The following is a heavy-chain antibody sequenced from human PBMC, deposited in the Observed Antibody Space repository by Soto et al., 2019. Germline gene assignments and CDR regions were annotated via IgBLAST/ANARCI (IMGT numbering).Heavy chain of an antibody. Sequence: ASVKLSCKASGYTFTSYDINWVRQATGQRFEWMGWMNPNSGNTGYAQKFQGRVTMTRNTSISTAYMELSSLRSEDTAVYYCASRGYSSSGGRVYYYMDVWGKGTTVTVS. CDR3: ASRGYSSSGGRVYYYMDV. CDR1: GYTFTSYD. J-gene: IGHJ6*03. D-gene: IGHD6-13*01. CDR2: MNPNSGNT. V-gene: IGHV1-8*01.